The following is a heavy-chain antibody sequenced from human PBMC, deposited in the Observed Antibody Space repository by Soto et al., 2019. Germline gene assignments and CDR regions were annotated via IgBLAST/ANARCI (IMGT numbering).Heavy chain of an antibody. J-gene: IGHJ1*01. CDR3: ARPQTTAEYFQH. CDR2: IIPIFGTA. Sequence: QVQLVQSGAEVKKPGSSVKVSCKASGGTFSSYAISWVRQAPGQGLECMGGIIPIFGTANYAQKFQGRVTIPADESTSTAYMELGSLRSEDKAVYYCARPQTTAEYFQHWGQGTLVTVSS. D-gene: IGHD1-1*01. V-gene: IGHV1-69*12. CDR1: GGTFSSYA.